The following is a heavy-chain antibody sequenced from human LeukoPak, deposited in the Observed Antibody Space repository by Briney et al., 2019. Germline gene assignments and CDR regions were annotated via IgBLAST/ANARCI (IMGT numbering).Heavy chain of an antibody. V-gene: IGHV4-61*01. CDR1: GGSVSSGSYY. D-gene: IGHD6-13*01. J-gene: IGHJ4*02. CDR3: ARGAAAGPFDY. Sequence: SETLSLTCTVSGGSVSSGSYYWSWIRQPPGKGLGWIGYIYYSGSTNYNPSLKSRVTISVDKSKNQFSLKLSSVTAADTAVYYCARGAAAGPFDYWGQGTLVTVSS. CDR2: IYYSGST.